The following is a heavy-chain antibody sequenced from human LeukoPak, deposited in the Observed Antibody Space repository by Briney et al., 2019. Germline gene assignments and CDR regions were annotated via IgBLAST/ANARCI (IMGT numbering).Heavy chain of an antibody. CDR2: IYFSGST. J-gene: IGHJ4*02. Sequence: SETLSLTCTVSGGSISSYYWSWIRQPPGKGLEWIGYIYFSGSTNYNPPLKSRVTISVETSKNQFSPKLSSVTAADTAVYYCAREGGFYWGQGTLVTVSS. CDR1: GGSISSYY. D-gene: IGHD5-12*01. CDR3: AREGGFY. V-gene: IGHV4-59*01.